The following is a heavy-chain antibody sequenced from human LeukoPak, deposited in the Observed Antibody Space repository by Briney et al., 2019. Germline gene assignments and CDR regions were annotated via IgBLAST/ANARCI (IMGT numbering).Heavy chain of an antibody. D-gene: IGHD3-10*01. Sequence: GGSLRLSCVASGFTFSTYWMSWVRQAPGKGLEGVANIKQDGSEKNYVDPVKGRFTISRDNSKNTLYLQMNSLRAEDTAVYYCAKDAGDYWGQGTLVTVSS. CDR2: IKQDGSEK. CDR1: GFTFSTYW. CDR3: AKDAGDY. J-gene: IGHJ4*02. V-gene: IGHV3-7*03.